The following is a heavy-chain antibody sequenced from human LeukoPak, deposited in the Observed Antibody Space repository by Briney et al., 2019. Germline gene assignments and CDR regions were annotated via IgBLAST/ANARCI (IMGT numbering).Heavy chain of an antibody. CDR2: ISSSGSTI. CDR1: GLTFSSYE. D-gene: IGHD3-10*01. V-gene: IGHV3-48*03. Sequence: GGSLRLSCAASGLTFSSYEMNWVRQAPGKGLEWVSHISSSGSTIYNADSVKGRFTISRDNSKNTLYLQMNSLRAEDTAVFYCAKDFLRNMVLGFDYWGQGTLVTVSS. CDR3: AKDFLRNMVLGFDY. J-gene: IGHJ4*02.